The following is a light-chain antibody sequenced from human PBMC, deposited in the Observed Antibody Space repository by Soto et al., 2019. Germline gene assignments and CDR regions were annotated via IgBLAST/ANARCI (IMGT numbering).Light chain of an antibody. J-gene: IGKJ4*01. CDR1: QGVSNNY. V-gene: IGKV3-20*01. CDR3: QQYGSSPALT. Sequence: EIVLTQSPGTLSLSPGEGATLSCRASQGVSNNYLAWYQQKPGLAPRLLIYGASSRATGIPDRFSGSGSGTYFTLTISRLEPEDFAVYYCQQYGSSPALTFGGGTKVEIK. CDR2: GAS.